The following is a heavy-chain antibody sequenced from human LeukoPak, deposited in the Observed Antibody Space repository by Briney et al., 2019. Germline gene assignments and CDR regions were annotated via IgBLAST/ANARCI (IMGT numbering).Heavy chain of an antibody. CDR1: GFTFSSYA. CDR2: ISGGGST. V-gene: IGHV3-23*01. J-gene: IGHJ4*02. CDR3: AKDGVESYGGVSFFDY. Sequence: GGSLRLSCAASGFTFSSYAMSWVRQAPGKGLEWVSGISGGGSTYYADPVKGRFTISRDRSKDTLFLQMNSLRVEDTAIYYCAKDGVESYGGVSFFDYWGQGTLVTVSS. D-gene: IGHD4-23*01.